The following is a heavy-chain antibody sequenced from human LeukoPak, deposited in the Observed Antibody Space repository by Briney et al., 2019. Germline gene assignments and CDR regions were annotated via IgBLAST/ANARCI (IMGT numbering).Heavy chain of an antibody. J-gene: IGHJ4*02. Sequence: SETLSLTCTVSGGSISSYYWSWIRQPPGKGLEWIGYIYYSGSTNYNPSLKSRVTISVDTSKNQFSLKVNSVTAADTAMYYCARVRWFGESEAFDIWGQGTLVTVSS. D-gene: IGHD3-10*01. V-gene: IGHV4-59*01. CDR1: GGSISSYY. CDR3: ARVRWFGESEAFDI. CDR2: IYYSGST.